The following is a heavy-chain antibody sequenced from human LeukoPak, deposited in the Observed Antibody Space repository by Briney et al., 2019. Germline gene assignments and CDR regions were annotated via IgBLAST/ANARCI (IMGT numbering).Heavy chain of an antibody. J-gene: IGHJ4*02. CDR2: INPSGGST. CDR1: GYTFTSYY. D-gene: IGHD1-26*01. Sequence: ASVKVSCKASGYTFTSYYMHWVRQAPGQGLEWMGIINPSGGSTSYAQKFQGRVTMTRDTSTSTVYMELSSLRSEDTAVYYCASSWAMRDPGDYWGQGTLVTVSS. CDR3: ASSWAMRDPGDY. V-gene: IGHV1-46*01.